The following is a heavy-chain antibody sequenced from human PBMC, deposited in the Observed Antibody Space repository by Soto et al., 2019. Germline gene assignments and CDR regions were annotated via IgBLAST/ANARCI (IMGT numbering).Heavy chain of an antibody. J-gene: IGHJ6*02. Sequence: GGSLRLSCAASGFTFSGSAMHWVRQASGKGLEWVGRIRSKANSYATAYAASVKGRFTISRDDSKNTAYLQMNSLKTEDTAVYYCTSWPEPAAILWYYYYGMDVWGQGTTVTVSS. CDR1: GFTFSGSA. CDR3: TSWPEPAAILWYYYYGMDV. V-gene: IGHV3-73*01. D-gene: IGHD2-2*01. CDR2: IRSKANSYAT.